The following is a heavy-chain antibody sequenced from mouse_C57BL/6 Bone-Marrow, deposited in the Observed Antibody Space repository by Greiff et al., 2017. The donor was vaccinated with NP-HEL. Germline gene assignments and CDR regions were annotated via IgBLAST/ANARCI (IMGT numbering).Heavy chain of an antibody. CDR1: GFTFSNYW. Sequence: EVQLVESGGGLVQPGGSMKLSCVASGFTFSNYWMNWVRQSPEKGLEWVAQIRLKSDNYATHYAESVKGRFTISRDDSKSSVYLQMNNLRAEDTGIYYCTRGDGYHYYAMDYWGQGTSVTVSS. CDR3: TRGDGYHYYAMDY. V-gene: IGHV6-3*01. J-gene: IGHJ4*01. D-gene: IGHD2-3*01. CDR2: IRLKSDNYAT.